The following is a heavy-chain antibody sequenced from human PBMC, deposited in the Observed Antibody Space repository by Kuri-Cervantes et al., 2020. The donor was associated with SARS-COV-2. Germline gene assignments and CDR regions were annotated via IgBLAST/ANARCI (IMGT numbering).Heavy chain of an antibody. D-gene: IGHD6-19*01. J-gene: IGHJ4*02. CDR2: IYSGGSST. CDR3: AKGGLDSGWGY. CDR1: GFTVSSNY. V-gene: IGHV3-23*03. Sequence: ETLSLTCAASGFTVSSNYMSWVRQAPGKGLEWVSVIYSGGSSTYYADSVKGRFTISRDNSKNTLYLQMNSLRAEDTAVYYCAKGGLDSGWGYWGQGTLVTVSS.